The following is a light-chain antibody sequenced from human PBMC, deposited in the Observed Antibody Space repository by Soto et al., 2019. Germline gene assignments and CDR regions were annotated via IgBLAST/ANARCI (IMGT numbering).Light chain of an antibody. V-gene: IGKV3-11*01. CDR3: QKRSTWPIT. CDR2: DAS. CDR1: QSVSKY. J-gene: IGKJ5*01. Sequence: PGERATLSCRTSQSVSKYFAWYQQKPGRAPRLLIYDASSRATGIPARFIGSGSGTDFTLTISSLEPEDFAIYYCQKRSTWPITFGQGTRLEIK.